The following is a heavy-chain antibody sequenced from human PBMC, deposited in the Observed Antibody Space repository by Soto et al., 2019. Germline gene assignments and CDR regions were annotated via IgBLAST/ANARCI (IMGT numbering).Heavy chain of an antibody. J-gene: IGHJ6*02. Sequence: PGGSLRLSCAASGFTFSSYWMSWVRQAPGKGLEWVANIKQDGSEKYYVDSVKGRFTISRDNAKNSLYLQMNSLRAEDTAVYYCARDSRGSSWWLCGDCYSGLSYYYYGMDVWGQGTTVTVS. CDR1: GFTFSSYW. D-gene: IGHD2-21*02. V-gene: IGHV3-7*05. CDR2: IKQDGSEK. CDR3: ARDSRGSSWWLCGDCYSGLSYYYYGMDV.